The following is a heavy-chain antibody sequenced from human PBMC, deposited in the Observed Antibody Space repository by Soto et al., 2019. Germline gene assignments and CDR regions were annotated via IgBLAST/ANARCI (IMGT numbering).Heavy chain of an antibody. J-gene: IGHJ4*02. Sequence: GASVKVSWKASGYTFTSYGLSWGRQAPGQGLEWMGWINPYNGNTKDTQKLQGRVTMTTDTSTSTAYMELRSLRSDDTAVYYCAREYCDSTRCFLPDYWGQGALVTVSS. CDR2: INPYNGNT. CDR1: GYTFTSYG. D-gene: IGHD2-2*01. CDR3: AREYCDSTRCFLPDY. V-gene: IGHV1-18*01.